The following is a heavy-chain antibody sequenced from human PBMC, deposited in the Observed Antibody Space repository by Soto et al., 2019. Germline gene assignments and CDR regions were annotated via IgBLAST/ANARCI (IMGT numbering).Heavy chain of an antibody. CDR1: GVSISSGGYY. CDR3: ARDRSYYFDY. V-gene: IGHV4-31*03. CDR2: IYYSGTT. J-gene: IGHJ4*02. Sequence: QVQLQESGPGLVKPSQTLSLTCTVSGVSISSGGYYWSWIRQHPEKGLEWIGYIYYSGTTYYNPSLRSRLTMSRDTSKNQFSLKLTSVTAADTAVYFCARDRSYYFDYWGQGTLVTVSS.